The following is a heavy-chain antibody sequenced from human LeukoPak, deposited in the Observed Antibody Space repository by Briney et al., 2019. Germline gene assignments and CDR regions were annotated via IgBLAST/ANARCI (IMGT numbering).Heavy chain of an antibody. D-gene: IGHD4-23*01. J-gene: IGHJ4*02. Sequence: PGGSLRLSCAASGFTFSTYGMHWVRQAPGKGLEWVAVISYDGTNKYYADSVKGRFTISRDNSKNTLYLQMNSLRAEDTALYYCAKDDYGGRKAFSVAYSGQGTLVTVSS. CDR3: AKDDYGGRKAFSVAY. CDR2: ISYDGTNK. V-gene: IGHV3-30*18. CDR1: GFTFSTYG.